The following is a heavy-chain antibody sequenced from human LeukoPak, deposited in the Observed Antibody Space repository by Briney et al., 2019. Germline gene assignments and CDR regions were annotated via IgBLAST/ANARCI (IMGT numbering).Heavy chain of an antibody. CDR1: GGSISSYY. D-gene: IGHD2-15*01. CDR2: FHTSGST. J-gene: IGHJ5*02. Sequence: SETLSLTCTVSGGSISSYYWSWIRQPAGKGLEWIGRFHTSGSTNYNPSLKSRVTISVDTPKNQFSLKLSSVTAADTAVYFCARVDGSCSGGSCPSGNWFDPWGQGTLVTVSS. V-gene: IGHV4-4*07. CDR3: ARVDGSCSGGSCPSGNWFDP.